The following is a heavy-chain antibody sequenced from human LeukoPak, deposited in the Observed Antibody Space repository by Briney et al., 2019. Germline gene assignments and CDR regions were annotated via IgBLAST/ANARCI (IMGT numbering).Heavy chain of an antibody. Sequence: SETLSLTCTVSGGSISSSSYYWGWIRRPPGKGLEWIVSIYYSGSTYYNPSLKSRVTISVDTSKNQFSLKLSSVTAADTAVYYCAKQDIVVVPAAFYYYYGMDVWGQGTTVTVSS. CDR2: IYYSGST. V-gene: IGHV4-39*01. CDR3: AKQDIVVVPAAFYYYYGMDV. J-gene: IGHJ6*02. CDR1: GGSISSSSYY. D-gene: IGHD2-2*01.